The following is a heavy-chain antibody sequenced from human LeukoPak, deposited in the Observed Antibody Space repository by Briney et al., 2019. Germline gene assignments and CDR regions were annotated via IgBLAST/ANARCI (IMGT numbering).Heavy chain of an antibody. Sequence: GGALRLSCAASGFSFSTHGMGWVRQAPGKGLGWVSAIRDSSDGAYYADSVKGRLTISRDNSKNTLYLQMNSLSVEDTAVYYCATLPYYYDSSGSYYFDYWGQGTLVTVSS. CDR2: IRDSSDGA. CDR3: ATLPYYYDSSGSYYFDY. J-gene: IGHJ4*02. D-gene: IGHD3-22*01. V-gene: IGHV3-23*01. CDR1: GFSFSTHG.